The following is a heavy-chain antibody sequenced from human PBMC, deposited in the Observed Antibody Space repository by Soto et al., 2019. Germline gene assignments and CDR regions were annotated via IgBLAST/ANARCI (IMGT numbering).Heavy chain of an antibody. V-gene: IGHV4-59*01. CDR3: ARVWGGAFDI. Sequence: QVQLQESGPGLVKPSETLSLTCTVSGGSISSYYWSWIRQPPGKGLEWIGYIYYSGSTNYNPSLXSRAXIXIDTSKNQFSLKRSSVTAADTAVYYCARVWGGAFDIWGQGTMVTVSS. D-gene: IGHD3-10*01. CDR2: IYYSGST. CDR1: GGSISSYY. J-gene: IGHJ3*02.